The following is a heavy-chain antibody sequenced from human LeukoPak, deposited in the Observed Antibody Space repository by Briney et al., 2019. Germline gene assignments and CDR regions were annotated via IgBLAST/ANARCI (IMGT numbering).Heavy chain of an antibody. CDR3: ASRKDSSSWYGKRNAFDI. CDR1: GGSFSGYY. V-gene: IGHV4-34*01. CDR2: INHSGST. J-gene: IGHJ3*02. D-gene: IGHD6-13*01. Sequence: PSETLSLTRAVYGGSFSGYYWSWIRQPPGKGLEWIGEINHSGSTNYNPSLKSRVTISVDTSKNQFSLKLSSVTAADTAVYYCASRKDSSSWYGKRNAFDIWGQGTMVTVSS.